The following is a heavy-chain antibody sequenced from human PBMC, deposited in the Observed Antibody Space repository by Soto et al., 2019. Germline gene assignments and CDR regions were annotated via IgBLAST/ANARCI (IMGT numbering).Heavy chain of an antibody. V-gene: IGHV1-3*01. CDR2: INAGNGNT. J-gene: IGHJ4*02. CDR3: ARDLGGYSYGPTPNYFDY. CDR1: GYTFTSYA. Sequence: GASVKVSCKASGYTFTSYAMHWVRQAPGQRLEWMGWINAGNGNTKYSQKFQGRVTITRDTSASTAYMELSSLRSEDTAVYYCARDLGGYSYGPTPNYFDYWGQGTLVTVSS. D-gene: IGHD5-18*01.